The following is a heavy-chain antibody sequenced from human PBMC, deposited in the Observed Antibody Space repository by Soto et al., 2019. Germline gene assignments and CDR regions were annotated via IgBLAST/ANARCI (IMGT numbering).Heavy chain of an antibody. D-gene: IGHD1-26*01. J-gene: IGHJ4*02. Sequence: PGGSLRLSCASSGFAFSTYGMHLVRQAPGKGLEWVAVTTSDGARINYADSVKGRFTISRDNSRTTLYLQMNSLRIDDTAVYYCARKNPGREWELPDYWGQGTLVTVSS. CDR2: TTSDGARI. CDR1: GFAFSTYG. CDR3: ARKNPGREWELPDY. V-gene: IGHV3-30*03.